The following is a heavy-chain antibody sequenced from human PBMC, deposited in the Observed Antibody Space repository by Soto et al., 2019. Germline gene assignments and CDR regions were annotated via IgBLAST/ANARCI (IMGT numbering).Heavy chain of an antibody. CDR3: ARDGPYSSSWYGTVFDEY. J-gene: IGHJ4*02. D-gene: IGHD6-13*01. Sequence: GASVKVSCKASGYTFTSYGISWVRQAPGQGLEWMGWISAYNGNTNYAQKLQGRVTMTTDTSTSTAYMELRSLRSDDTAVYYCARDGPYSSSWYGTVFDEYWGQGTRVTVPS. V-gene: IGHV1-18*01. CDR1: GYTFTSYG. CDR2: ISAYNGNT.